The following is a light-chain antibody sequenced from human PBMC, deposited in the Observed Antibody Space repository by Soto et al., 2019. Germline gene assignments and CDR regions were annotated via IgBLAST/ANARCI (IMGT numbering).Light chain of an antibody. CDR3: QQYGSSPI. J-gene: IGKJ2*01. CDR2: GAS. CDR1: QSVSSSY. Sequence: EIVLTQSPGTLSLSPGERATLSCRASQSVSSSYLAWYQQKPGKAPRLLIYGASSRATGIPDRFSGSGSGTYFTLTISRLEPEEFAVYYCQQYGSSPIFGQGTKLEIK. V-gene: IGKV3-20*01.